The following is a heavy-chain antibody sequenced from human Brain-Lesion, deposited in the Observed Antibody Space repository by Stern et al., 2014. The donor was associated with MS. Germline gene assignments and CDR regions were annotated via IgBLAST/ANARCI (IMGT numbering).Heavy chain of an antibody. D-gene: IGHD2-8*01. CDR3: GRDNRVFTY. CDR2: IFINGGNI. V-gene: IGHV3-23*04. J-gene: IGHJ4*02. Sequence: EVQLVESGGGLKQPGGSLRLSCVGSGFTFDNYGMGWVRLAPGKGLEWVAGIFINGGNIFYVDSVKGRFTISRDNSTKTEYLQMSSLRAEDTALYYCGRDNRVFTYWGQGALVTVSS. CDR1: GFTFDNYG.